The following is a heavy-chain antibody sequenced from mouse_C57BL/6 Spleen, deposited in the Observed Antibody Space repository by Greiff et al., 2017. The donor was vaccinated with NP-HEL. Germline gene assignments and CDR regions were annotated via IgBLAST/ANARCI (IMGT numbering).Heavy chain of an antibody. CDR1: GFNIKDDY. Sequence: EVQLQQSGAELVRPGASVKLSCTASGFNIKDDYMHWVKQRPEQGLEWIGWIDPENGDTEYASKFQGKATITADTSSNTAYLPLSSLTSEDTAVYYCTTFTTVVATDYWGQGTTLTVSS. CDR2: IDPENGDT. D-gene: IGHD1-1*01. CDR3: TTFTTVVATDY. J-gene: IGHJ2*01. V-gene: IGHV14-4*01.